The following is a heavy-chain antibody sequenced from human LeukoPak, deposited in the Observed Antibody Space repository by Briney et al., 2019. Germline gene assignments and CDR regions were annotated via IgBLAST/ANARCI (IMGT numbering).Heavy chain of an antibody. J-gene: IGHJ4*02. CDR2: INHSGST. D-gene: IGHD1-26*01. V-gene: IGHV4-38-2*02. CDR1: GYSISSGYY. CDR3: ARGRGGSYYRDYFDY. Sequence: SETLSLTCTVSGYSISSGYYWGWIRQPPGKGLEWIGEINHSGSTNYNPSLKSRVTISVDTSKNQFSLKLSSVTAADTAVYYCARGRGGSYYRDYFDYWGQGTLVTVSS.